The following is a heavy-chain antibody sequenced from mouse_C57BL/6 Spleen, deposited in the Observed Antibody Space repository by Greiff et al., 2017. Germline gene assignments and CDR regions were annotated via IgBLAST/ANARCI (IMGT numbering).Heavy chain of an antibody. Sequence: EVKVVESGAELVKPGASVKLSCTASGFNIKDYYMHWVKQRTEQGLEWIGRIDPEDGETKYAPKFQGKATITADTSSNTAYLQLSSLTSEDTAVYYCARSRIYYYGSSYYFDYWGQGTTLTVSS. CDR1: GFNIKDYY. J-gene: IGHJ2*01. CDR3: ARSRIYYYGSSYYFDY. V-gene: IGHV14-2*01. D-gene: IGHD1-1*01. CDR2: IDPEDGET.